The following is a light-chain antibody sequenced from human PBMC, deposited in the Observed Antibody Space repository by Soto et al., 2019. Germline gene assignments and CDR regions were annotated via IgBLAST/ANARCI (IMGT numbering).Light chain of an antibody. CDR2: GNS. Sequence: QSVLTQPPSVSGAPGQRVTISCTGSTSNIGAGYDVQWYQQLPGTAPKLLIYGNSNRPSGVPDRFSGSKSGTSASLAITGLQAEDEADYYCQSYDSSLSAHVVFGGGTKLTFL. V-gene: IGLV1-40*01. J-gene: IGLJ2*01. CDR3: QSYDSSLSAHVV. CDR1: TSNIGAGYD.